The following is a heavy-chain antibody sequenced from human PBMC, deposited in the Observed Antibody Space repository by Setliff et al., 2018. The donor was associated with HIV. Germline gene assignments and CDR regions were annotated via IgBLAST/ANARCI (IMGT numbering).Heavy chain of an antibody. J-gene: IGHJ4*02. CDR2: INHSGST. V-gene: IGHV4-34*01. CDR3: ARGRAWIQLWLGSFFDY. D-gene: IGHD5-18*01. Sequence: PSETLSLTCDVSGFSISSRYYWGWIRQSPGKGLEWIGEINHSGSTNYNPSLKSRVTISVDTSKNHFSLKLSSVTAADTAVYYCARGRAWIQLWLGSFFDYWGQGTLVTVSS. CDR1: GFSISSRYY.